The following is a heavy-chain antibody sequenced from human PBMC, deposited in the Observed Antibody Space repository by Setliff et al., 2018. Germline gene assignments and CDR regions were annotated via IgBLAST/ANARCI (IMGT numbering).Heavy chain of an antibody. CDR3: AGGRGWRFDD. CDR2: ISGSGYST. V-gene: IGHV3-23*01. D-gene: IGHD6-19*01. Sequence: PSETLSLTCTVSGGSIRSSSYYWGWIRQPPGKGLEWVSVISGSGYSTYYADSVKGRFTTSRDNSKNTVFLQMNSLRAEDTAIYYCAGGRGWRFDDWGQGTLVTVSS. CDR1: GGSIRSSSYY. J-gene: IGHJ4*02.